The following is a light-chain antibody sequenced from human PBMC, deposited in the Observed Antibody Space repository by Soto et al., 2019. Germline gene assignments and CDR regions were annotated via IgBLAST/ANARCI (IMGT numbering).Light chain of an antibody. Sequence: QSALTQPASVSGSPGQSITISCTGTSSDIGVYDFVSWYQQHPAKAPKLLIYDVSYRPSGVSDRFSGSESGNTASLTISGLQAEDEADYYCCSYTSSSTVLFGGGTKLTVL. CDR2: DVS. CDR3: CSYTSSSTVL. CDR1: SSDIGVYDF. J-gene: IGLJ2*01. V-gene: IGLV2-14*01.